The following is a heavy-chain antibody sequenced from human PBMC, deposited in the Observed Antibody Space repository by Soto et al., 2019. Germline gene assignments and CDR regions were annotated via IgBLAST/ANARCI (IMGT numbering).Heavy chain of an antibody. CDR2: IWYDGSNK. Sequence: QVQLVESGGGVVQPGRSLRLSCAASGFTFSSYGMHWVRQAPGKGLEWVAVIWYDGSNKYYADSVKGRFTISRDNSKNTVYAEMTRPIAGDAAVYYFARGRGVVVVFDYWGQGTLVTVSS. J-gene: IGHJ4*02. V-gene: IGHV3-33*01. CDR1: GFTFSSYG. D-gene: IGHD3-22*01. CDR3: ARGRGVVVVFDY.